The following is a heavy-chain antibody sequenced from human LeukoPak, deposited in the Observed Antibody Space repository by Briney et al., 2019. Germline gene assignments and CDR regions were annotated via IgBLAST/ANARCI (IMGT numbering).Heavy chain of an antibody. Sequence: GGSPRLSCAASGFTFSSYAMSWVRQAPGKGLEWVSAISGSGGSTYYADSVKGRFTISRDNSKNTLYLQMNSLRAEDTAVYYCAKDRPTYDFWSGYYSVLHYYGMDVWGQGTTVTVSS. CDR2: ISGSGGST. V-gene: IGHV3-23*01. CDR1: GFTFSSYA. D-gene: IGHD3-3*01. J-gene: IGHJ6*02. CDR3: AKDRPTYDFWSGYYSVLHYYGMDV.